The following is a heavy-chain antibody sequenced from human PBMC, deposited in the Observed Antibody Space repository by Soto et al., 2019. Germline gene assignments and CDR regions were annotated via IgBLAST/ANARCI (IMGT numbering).Heavy chain of an antibody. CDR3: ARALGYSGYAGMDV. CDR1: GYSFTIYD. Sequence: QVQLVQSGGEVKKPWASVKVSCKASGYSFTIYDINWVREAPGQGLEWMGWISPDNGNTNYAQKLQGRVTMTTDTSTSTAYMELRSLRSDDTAVYYCARALGYSGYAGMDVWGQGTTVTVSS. D-gene: IGHD5-12*01. V-gene: IGHV1-18*01. CDR2: ISPDNGNT. J-gene: IGHJ6*02.